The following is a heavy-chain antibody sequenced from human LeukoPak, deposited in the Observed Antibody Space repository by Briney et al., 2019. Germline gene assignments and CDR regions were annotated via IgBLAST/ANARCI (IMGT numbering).Heavy chain of an antibody. Sequence: AGGSLRLSCAAYGFTLSSYEMNWVRQDPGKGRGWDSYISRSGTNIFYADSLKGRFTISRDNAKNSLYLQMNSLRAEDTAVYYCARKGQWLVRGTFDIWGQGTVVTVSS. CDR3: ARKGQWLVRGTFDI. J-gene: IGHJ3*02. CDR2: ISRSGTNI. V-gene: IGHV3-48*03. D-gene: IGHD6-19*01. CDR1: GFTLSSYE.